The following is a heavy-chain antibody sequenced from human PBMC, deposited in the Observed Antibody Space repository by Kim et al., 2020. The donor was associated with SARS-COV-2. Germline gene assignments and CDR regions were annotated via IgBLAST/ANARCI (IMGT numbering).Heavy chain of an antibody. V-gene: IGHV4-39*07. D-gene: IGHD1-26*01. Sequence: SETLSLTCTVSGGSISSSSYYWGWIRQPPGKGLEWIGSIYYSGSTYYNPSLKSRVTISVDTSKNQFSLKLSSVTAADTAVYYCARLAVEWELLDDYWGQG. CDR1: GGSISSSSYY. CDR2: IYYSGST. CDR3: ARLAVEWELLDDY. J-gene: IGHJ4*02.